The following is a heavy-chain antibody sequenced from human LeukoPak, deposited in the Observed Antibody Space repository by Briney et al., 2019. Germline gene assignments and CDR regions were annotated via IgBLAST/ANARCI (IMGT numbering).Heavy chain of an antibody. D-gene: IGHD4-11*01. CDR1: GFTFSSYS. CDR2: ISSSSSYI. Sequence: GGSLRLSCAASGFTFSSYSMNWVRQAPGKGLEWVSSISSSSSYIYYADTVKGRFTISRDNAKNSLYLQMNSLRAEDTAVYYCARDQMTTNDYWGQGTLVTVSS. CDR3: ARDQMTTNDY. J-gene: IGHJ4*02. V-gene: IGHV3-21*01.